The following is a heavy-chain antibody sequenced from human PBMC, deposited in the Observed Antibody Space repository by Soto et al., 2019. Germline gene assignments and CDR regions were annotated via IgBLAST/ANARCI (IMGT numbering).Heavy chain of an antibody. J-gene: IGHJ6*02. D-gene: IGHD5-18*01. CDR3: EKDTAMARTDYGMDV. CDR1: GFTFSSYG. Sequence: QVQLVESGGGVVQPGRSLRLSCAASGFTFSSYGMHWVRQAPGKGLEWVAVISYDGSNKYYADSVKGRFTISRDNSKNTLYLQMNSLRAEDTAVYYCEKDTAMARTDYGMDVWGQGTTVTVSS. V-gene: IGHV3-30*18. CDR2: ISYDGSNK.